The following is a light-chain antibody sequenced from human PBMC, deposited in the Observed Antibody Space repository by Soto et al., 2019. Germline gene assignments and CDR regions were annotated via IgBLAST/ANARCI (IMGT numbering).Light chain of an antibody. Sequence: DIQMTQSPSSLSASVEDRVIITCRASQRISNHLNWYRQKPGKGPELLIFAASSLKSGVPSRFSGSRYWPDLTLTISSLQPEDFATYYFKQSYSXPPACGQGTKV. CDR2: AAS. CDR3: KQSYSXPPA. J-gene: IGKJ1*01. CDR1: QRISNH. V-gene: IGKV1-39*01.